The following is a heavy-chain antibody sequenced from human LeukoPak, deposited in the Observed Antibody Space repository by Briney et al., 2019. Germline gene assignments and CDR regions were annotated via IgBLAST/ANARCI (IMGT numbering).Heavy chain of an antibody. CDR1: GFTFSSYS. D-gene: IGHD3-22*01. Sequence: GGSLRLSCAASGFTFSSYSMNWVRQAPGKGLEWASSISSSSSYIYYADSVKGRFTISRDNSKNTLYLQMNSLRAEDTAVYYCARDPVSDSSGPYFDYWGQGTLVTVSS. V-gene: IGHV3-21*01. CDR2: ISSSSSYI. CDR3: ARDPVSDSSGPYFDY. J-gene: IGHJ4*02.